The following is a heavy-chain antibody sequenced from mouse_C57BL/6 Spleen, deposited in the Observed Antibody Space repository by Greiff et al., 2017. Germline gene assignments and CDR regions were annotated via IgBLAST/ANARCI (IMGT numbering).Heavy chain of an antibody. CDR2: IGPGSGST. CDR1: GYTFTDYY. V-gene: IGHV1-77*01. Sequence: VQVVESGAELVKPGASVKISCKASGYTFTDYYINWVKQRPGQGLEWIGKIGPGSGSTYYNEKFKGKATLTADKSSSTAYMQLSSLTSEDYAVYFCARGDYYGSSPRWYVGGWGTGTTVTVSS. J-gene: IGHJ1*03. D-gene: IGHD1-1*01. CDR3: ARGDYYGSSPRWYVGG.